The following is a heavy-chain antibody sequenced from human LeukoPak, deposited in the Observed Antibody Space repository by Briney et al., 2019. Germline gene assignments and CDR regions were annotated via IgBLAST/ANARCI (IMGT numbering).Heavy chain of an antibody. Sequence: GGSLRLSCAAYGFTFSSYSMNWVRQAPGKGLEWVSSISSSSSYIYYADSVKGRFTISRDNAKNSLYLQMNSLRAEDTAVYYCARDHGASTYCGGDCYRNDAFDIWGQGTMVTVSS. CDR3: ARDHGASTYCGGDCYRNDAFDI. CDR2: ISSSSSYI. CDR1: GFTFSSYS. D-gene: IGHD2-21*02. V-gene: IGHV3-21*01. J-gene: IGHJ3*02.